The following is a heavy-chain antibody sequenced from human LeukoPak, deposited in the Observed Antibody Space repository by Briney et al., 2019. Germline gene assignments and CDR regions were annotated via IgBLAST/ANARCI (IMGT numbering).Heavy chain of an antibody. CDR1: GFTFSSYW. Sequence: GGSLRLSCAASGFTFSSYWMSWVRQAPGKGLERVANIKQDGSEKYYVDSVKGRFTIARDNAKNSLYLQMNSLRAEDTAVYFCARGQTTMTNWGQGTLVTGSS. V-gene: IGHV3-7*03. J-gene: IGHJ4*02. CDR2: IKQDGSEK. D-gene: IGHD4-17*01. CDR3: ARGQTTMTN.